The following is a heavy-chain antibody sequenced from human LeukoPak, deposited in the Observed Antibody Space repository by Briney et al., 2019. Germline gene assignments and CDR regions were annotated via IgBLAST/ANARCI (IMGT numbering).Heavy chain of an antibody. D-gene: IGHD4-17*01. V-gene: IGHV1-46*01. CDR3: ATSGATTATTWGGNWFDP. CDR2: TNPSGGST. CDR1: GYTFTSYY. Sequence: ASVKVSCKASGYTFTSYYMHWVRQAPGQGLEWMGITNPSGGSTSYAQKFQGRVTMTRDMSTSTVYMELSSLRSEDTAVYYCATSGATTATTWGGNWFDPWGQGALVTVSS. J-gene: IGHJ5*02.